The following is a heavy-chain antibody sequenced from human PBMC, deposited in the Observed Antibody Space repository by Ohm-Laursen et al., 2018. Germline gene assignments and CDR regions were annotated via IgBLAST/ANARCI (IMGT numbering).Heavy chain of an antibody. CDR1: GYTFTSYY. D-gene: IGHD2-2*01. Sequence: SAVKVSCKASGYTFTSYYMHWVRQAPGQGLEWMGIINPSGGSTSYAQKFQGRVTMTRDTSTSTVYMELSSLRSEDTAVYYCARDCSSTSCYGQYYGMDVWGQGTTVTVSS. J-gene: IGHJ6*02. CDR2: INPSGGST. V-gene: IGHV1-46*01. CDR3: ARDCSSTSCYGQYYGMDV.